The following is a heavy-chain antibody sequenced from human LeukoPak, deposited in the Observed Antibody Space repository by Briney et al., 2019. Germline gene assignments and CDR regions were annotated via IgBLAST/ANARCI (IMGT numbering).Heavy chain of an antibody. D-gene: IGHD3-22*01. CDR2: ISGSGGST. J-gene: IGHJ4*02. V-gene: IGHV3-23*01. CDR1: GYTFSSYA. CDR3: AKARRHYYDSSGPLGDY. Sequence: GESLTLFCAASGYTFSSYAMSWVRQAAGKGLEWVSSISGSGGSTYYADTVKGRLTISRDNSKNTLYLQMNSLRAEDTAVYYCAKARRHYYDSSGPLGDYWGQGTLVTVSS.